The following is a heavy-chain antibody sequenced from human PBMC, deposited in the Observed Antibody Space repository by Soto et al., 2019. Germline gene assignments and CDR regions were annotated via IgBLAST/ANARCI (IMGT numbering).Heavy chain of an antibody. D-gene: IGHD6-13*01. CDR2: IYPGDSDT. J-gene: IGHJ6*03. CDR3: ARHRVAPQQLGINYYYYYYMDV. Sequence: GESLKISCKGSGYSFTSYWIGWVRQMPGKGLEWMGIIYPGDSDTRYSPSFQGQVTISADKSISTAYLQWSSLKGSDTAMYYCARHRVAPQQLGINYYYYYYMDVWGKGTTVTVSS. V-gene: IGHV5-51*01. CDR1: GYSFTSYW.